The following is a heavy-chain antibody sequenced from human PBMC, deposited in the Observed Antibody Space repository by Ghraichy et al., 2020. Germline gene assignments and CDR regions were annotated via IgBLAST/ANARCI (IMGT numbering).Heavy chain of an antibody. CDR3: ARMRTAMVN. V-gene: IGHV4-61*01. CDR1: GGSVSSGSYY. J-gene: IGHJ4*02. D-gene: IGHD5-18*01. CDR2: IYYSGST. Sequence: GSLRLSCTVSGGSVSSGSYYWSWIRQPPGKGLEWIGYIYYSGSTNYNPSLKSRVTISVDTSKNQFSLKLSSVTAADTAVYYCARMRTAMVNWGQGTLVTVSS.